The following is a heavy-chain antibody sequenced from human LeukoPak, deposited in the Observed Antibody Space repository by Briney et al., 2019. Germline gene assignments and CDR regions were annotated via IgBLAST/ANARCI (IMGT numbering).Heavy chain of an antibody. CDR3: AREYSASEH. CDR2: IDPYTGNT. V-gene: IGHV1-2*02. Sequence: ASVTVSYKASGYTFLGYYLHWVRQAPGQGLEWMAWIDPYTGNTHYAQKFQGRITVTRDTSDSTTYMELSWLTSDDTARYYCAREYSASEHWGQGTLVTVSS. CDR1: GYTFLGYY. D-gene: IGHD5-12*01. J-gene: IGHJ4*02.